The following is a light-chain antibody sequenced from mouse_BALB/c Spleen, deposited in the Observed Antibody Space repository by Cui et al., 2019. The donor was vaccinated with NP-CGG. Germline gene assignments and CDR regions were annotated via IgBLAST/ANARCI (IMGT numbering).Light chain of an antibody. V-gene: IGLV1*01. Sequence: HAVVTQQAALTTSPGETVTLTCRSSTGAVTTSNYANWVQEKPDHLFTGLIGGTNNRAPGIPPRFSGSLIGDKAALTITGAQTEDEAIYFCALWYSNHWVFGGGTKLTVL. CDR2: GTN. CDR1: TGAVTTSNY. J-gene: IGLJ1*01. CDR3: ALWYSNHWV.